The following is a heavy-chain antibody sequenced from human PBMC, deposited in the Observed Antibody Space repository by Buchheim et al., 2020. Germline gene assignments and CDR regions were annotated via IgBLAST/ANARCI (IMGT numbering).Heavy chain of an antibody. J-gene: IGHJ5*02. CDR1: GFTFSRNC. CDR2: VSFDGDNT. CDR3: AKDGGGAEGEVNS. Sequence: QVQLVESGGGLVQPGGSLRLSCAASGFTFSRNCMHWVRQAPGKALVWVSVVSFDGDNTYYVDSVTGQFTISRDNSKNTLYLRMNSLRAEDTAVYYRAKDGGGAEGEVNSWGQGT. D-gene: IGHD2-21*01. V-gene: IGHV3-30*18.